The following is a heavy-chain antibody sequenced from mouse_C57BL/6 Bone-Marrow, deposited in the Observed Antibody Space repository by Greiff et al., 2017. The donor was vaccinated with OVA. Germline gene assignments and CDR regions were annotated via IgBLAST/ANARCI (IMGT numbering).Heavy chain of an antibody. Sequence: EVQGVESGGGLVKPGGSLKLSCAASGFTFSSYAMSWVRQTPEKRLEWVATISDGGSYTYYPDNVKGRFTISRDNAKNNLYLQMSHLKSEDTAMYYCARDSIPYAMDYWGQGTSVTVSS. J-gene: IGHJ4*01. CDR2: ISDGGSYT. D-gene: IGHD2-10*02. CDR3: ARDSIPYAMDY. CDR1: GFTFSSYA. V-gene: IGHV5-4*01.